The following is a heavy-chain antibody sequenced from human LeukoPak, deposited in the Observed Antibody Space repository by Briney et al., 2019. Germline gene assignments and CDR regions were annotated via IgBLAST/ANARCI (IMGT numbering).Heavy chain of an antibody. J-gene: IGHJ4*02. Sequence: SETLSLTCTVSGGSISSSSHFWGCIRQPPGKGLECIGSIYYSGSSYYNPSLKSRVTISLDTSKNQFSLKLSSVTAADTAVYYCARHIRDGYKNWGFDYWGQGTLVTVSS. V-gene: IGHV4-39*01. CDR2: IYYSGSS. CDR1: GGSISSSSHF. CDR3: ARHIRDGYKNWGFDY. D-gene: IGHD5-24*01.